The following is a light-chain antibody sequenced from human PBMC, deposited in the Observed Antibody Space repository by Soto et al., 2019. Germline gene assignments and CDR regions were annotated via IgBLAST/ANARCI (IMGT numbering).Light chain of an antibody. V-gene: IGKV3-20*01. Sequence: EIVLTQSPDTLSLSPGERATLSCRASQSVSSSYLSWYQQKPGQAPRLLIYGASSRATGIPDRFSGSGSGTDFTLTVSRLEPEDFAVYYCQQYGSSPITFGQGTRLEIK. CDR2: GAS. CDR3: QQYGSSPIT. J-gene: IGKJ5*01. CDR1: QSVSSSY.